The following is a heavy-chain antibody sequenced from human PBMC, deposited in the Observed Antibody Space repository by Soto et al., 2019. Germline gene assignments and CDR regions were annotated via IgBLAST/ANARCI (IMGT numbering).Heavy chain of an antibody. CDR1: GYTFTSYD. V-gene: IGHV1-8*01. J-gene: IGHJ6*03. D-gene: IGHD3-3*01. CDR2: MNPNSGNT. Sequence: ASVKVSCKASGYTFTSYDINWVRQATGQGLEWMGWMNPNSGNTGYAQKFQGRVTMTRNTSISTAYMELSSLRSEDTAVYYCARGEALYYDFWSGYSQYYYYYMDVWGKGTTVTVSS. CDR3: ARGEALYYDFWSGYSQYYYYYMDV.